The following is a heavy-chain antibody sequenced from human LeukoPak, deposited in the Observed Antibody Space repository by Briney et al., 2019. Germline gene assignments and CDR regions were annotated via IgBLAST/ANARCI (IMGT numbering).Heavy chain of an antibody. V-gene: IGHV7-4-1*02. CDR1: GYTFTRYA. Sequence: ASVKVSCKASGYTFTRYAMNWVRQAPGQGLEWMGWINTNTGNPTYAQGFTGRFVFSLDTSVSTAYLQISSLKAEDTAVYYCARNGIAAAGTELFYYYYYMDVWGKGTTVTVSS. J-gene: IGHJ6*03. CDR2: INTNTGNP. CDR3: ARNGIAAAGTELFYYYYYMDV. D-gene: IGHD6-13*01.